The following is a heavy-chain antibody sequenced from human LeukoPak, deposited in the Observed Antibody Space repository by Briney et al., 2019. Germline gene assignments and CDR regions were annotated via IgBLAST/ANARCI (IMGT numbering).Heavy chain of an antibody. V-gene: IGHV4-34*01. D-gene: IGHD3-10*01. CDR3: ARVSEILWFGEFPKPFDY. J-gene: IGHJ4*02. CDR1: GGSFSGYY. CDR2: INHSGST. Sequence: SETLSLTCAVYGGSFSGYYWSWIRQPPGKGLEWIGEINHSGSTNYNPSLKSRVTISVDTSKNQFSLKLSSVTAADTAVYYCARVSEILWFGEFPKPFDYWGQGTLVTVSS.